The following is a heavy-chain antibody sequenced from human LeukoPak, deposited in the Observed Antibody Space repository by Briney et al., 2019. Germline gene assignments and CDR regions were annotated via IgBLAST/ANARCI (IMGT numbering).Heavy chain of an antibody. J-gene: IGHJ4*02. Sequence: PSETLSLTCAVYGGSFSGYYWSWIRQPPGKGLEWIGEINHSGSTNYNPSLKSRVTISVDTSKNQFSLKLSSVTAADTAVYYCARRSLVGATFDYWGQGTLVTVSS. V-gene: IGHV4-34*01. CDR1: GGSFSGYY. CDR2: INHSGST. D-gene: IGHD1-26*01. CDR3: ARRSLVGATFDY.